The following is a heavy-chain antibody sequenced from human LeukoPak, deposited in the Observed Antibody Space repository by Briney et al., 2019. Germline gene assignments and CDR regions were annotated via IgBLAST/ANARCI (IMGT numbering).Heavy chain of an antibody. CDR1: GGTFSGYT. V-gene: IGHV1-69*04. D-gene: IGHD5-18*01. J-gene: IGHJ4*02. CDR2: IIPILGIA. Sequence: SVKVSCKASGGTFSGYTISWVRQAPGQGLEWMGRIIPILGIANYAQKFQGRVTITADKSTSIAYMELSSLRSEDTAVYYCARDYVDTAMVIYFDYWGQGTLVTVSS. CDR3: ARDYVDTAMVIYFDY.